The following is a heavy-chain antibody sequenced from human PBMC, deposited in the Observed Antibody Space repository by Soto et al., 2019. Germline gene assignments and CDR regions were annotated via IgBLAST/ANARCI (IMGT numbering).Heavy chain of an antibody. V-gene: IGHV3-21*01. CDR2: ITPSPSIT. D-gene: IGHD3-3*01. CDR3: ARVPFGAYPEDF. CDR1: GFTFSDAD. J-gene: IGHJ4*02. Sequence: EVHLVEFGGGLVNPGGSLRLSCAASGFTFSDADMHWVRQAPGKGLEWVSAITPSPSITSYGDSVRGRFTISRDDANGSVYLQMYSLRVYDSAIYYCARVPFGAYPEDFWGQGTLVTVSS.